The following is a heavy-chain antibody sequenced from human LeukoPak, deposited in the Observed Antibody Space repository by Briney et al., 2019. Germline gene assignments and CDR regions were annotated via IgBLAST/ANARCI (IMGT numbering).Heavy chain of an antibody. CDR2: IYYSGST. D-gene: IGHD6-13*01. J-gene: IGHJ4*02. CDR3: AREGRSQLVRHYFDY. V-gene: IGHV4-59*12. CDR1: GGSISSYY. Sequence: TSETLSLTCTVSGGSISSYYWSWIRQPPGKGLEWIGYIYYSGSTYYNPSLKSRVTISVDTSKNQFSLKLSSVTAADTAVYYCAREGRSQLVRHYFDYWGQGTLVTVSS.